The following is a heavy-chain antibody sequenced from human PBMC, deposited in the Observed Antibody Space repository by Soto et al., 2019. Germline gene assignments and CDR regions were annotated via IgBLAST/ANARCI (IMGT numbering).Heavy chain of an antibody. CDR2: IPSRGRP. J-gene: IGHJ5*02. CDR3: VRKQYSGSDFAL. CDR1: GGSSFGGGDC. Sequence: CDRWGVVGGSSFGGGDCRSRKKQPPGKGLEWIGYIPSRGRPFYTPSLTSRGTISADLSQNQLSLQLTSGTAADTAVYPCVRKQYSGSDFALWGQGNLVTVSS. V-gene: IGHV4-30-2*05. D-gene: IGHD5-12*01.